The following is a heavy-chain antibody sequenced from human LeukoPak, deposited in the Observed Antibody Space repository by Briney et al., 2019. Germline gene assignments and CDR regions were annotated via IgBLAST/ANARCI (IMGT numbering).Heavy chain of an antibody. Sequence: PSETLSLTCAVYGGSFSGYYWSWIRQPPGKGLEWIGEINHSGSTNYNPSLKSRVTISVDTSKNQFSLKLSSVTAADTAVYYCARHTKYYDILSGGHFDYWGQGTLVTVSS. J-gene: IGHJ4*02. CDR1: GGSFSGYY. CDR2: INHSGST. CDR3: ARHTKYYDILSGGHFDY. D-gene: IGHD3-9*01. V-gene: IGHV4-34*01.